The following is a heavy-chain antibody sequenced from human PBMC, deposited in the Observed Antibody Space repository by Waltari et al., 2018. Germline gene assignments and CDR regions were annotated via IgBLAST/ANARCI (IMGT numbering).Heavy chain of an antibody. V-gene: IGHV3-74*01. Sequence: EVQLVESGGGLVQPGGSLRLSCAASGFTFSSYWMHWVRQAPGKGLVWVSDIKPEGSTTNYADSVKGRFTISRDNAKNTLYLQMDSRRAEETAVYYCVIGAQHVSNWYASEYFQHGGQGTLVTVSS. CDR1: GFTFSSYW. D-gene: IGHD6-13*01. CDR3: VIGAQHVSNWYASEYFQH. J-gene: IGHJ1*01. CDR2: IKPEGSTT.